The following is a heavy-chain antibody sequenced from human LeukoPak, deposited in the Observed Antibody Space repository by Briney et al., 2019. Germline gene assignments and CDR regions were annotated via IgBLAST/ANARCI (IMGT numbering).Heavy chain of an antibody. D-gene: IGHD2-8*01. J-gene: IGHJ6*03. V-gene: IGHV1-8*03. CDR2: MNPNSGNT. CDR3: ARGSGYCTNGVCRSYYYYYMDV. CDR1: GYTFTSYD. Sequence: ASVKVSCKASGYTFTSYDINWVRQATGQGLEWMGWMNPNSGNTGYAQKFQGRVTITRNTSISTAYMELSSLRSEDTAVYYCARGSGYCTNGVCRSYYYYYMDVWGKGTTVTVSS.